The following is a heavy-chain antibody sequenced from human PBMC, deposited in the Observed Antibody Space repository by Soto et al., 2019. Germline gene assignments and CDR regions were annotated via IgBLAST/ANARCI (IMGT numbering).Heavy chain of an antibody. J-gene: IGHJ4*02. CDR3: AARYSSGWYDY. D-gene: IGHD6-19*01. CDR1: GFTFTSSA. V-gene: IGHV1-58*01. Sequence: SVKVSCKASGFTFTSSAVQWVRQARGQRLEWIGWIVVGSGNTNYAQKFQEKVTITRDMSTSTAYMELSSLRSEDTAVYYCAARYSSGWYDYWGQGTLVTVSS. CDR2: IVVGSGNT.